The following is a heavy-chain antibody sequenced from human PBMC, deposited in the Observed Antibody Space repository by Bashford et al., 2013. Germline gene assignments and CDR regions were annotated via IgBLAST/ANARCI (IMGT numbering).Heavy chain of an antibody. J-gene: IGHJ2*01. CDR1: GYSFTSYW. V-gene: IGHV5-51*01. Sequence: GESLKISCKGSGYSFTSYWIGWVRQMPGKGLEWMGIIYPADSDTRYSPSFQGQVTISADKSISTAYLQWSSLKASDTAMYYCASCIGSNTNCPRYFDLWGRGTLVTVSS. D-gene: IGHD2-2*01. CDR3: ASCIGSNTNCPRYFDL. CDR2: IYPADSDT.